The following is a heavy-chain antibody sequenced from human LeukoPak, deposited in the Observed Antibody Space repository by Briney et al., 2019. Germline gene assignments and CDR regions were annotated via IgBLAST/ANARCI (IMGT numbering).Heavy chain of an antibody. V-gene: IGHV3-49*04. J-gene: IGHJ4*02. CDR2: IRSNSYGGTT. CDR1: GFTFGDYA. D-gene: IGHD4-17*01. Sequence: GGSLRLSCTTSGFTFGDYAMNWVREAPGKGLEWVGFIRSNSYGGTTEYAASVKGRFTISRDDSKSIAYLQMNSLKTEDTAVYYCTRGLGYGDYVGYWGQGTLVTVSP. CDR3: TRGLGYGDYVGY.